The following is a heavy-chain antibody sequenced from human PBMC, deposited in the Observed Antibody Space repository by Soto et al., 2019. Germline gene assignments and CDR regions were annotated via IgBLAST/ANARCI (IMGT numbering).Heavy chain of an antibody. V-gene: IGHV4-61*01. CDR1: GGSVSSGSYY. J-gene: IGHJ5*02. D-gene: IGHD3-22*01. CDR2: IYYSGST. Sequence: SETLSLTCTVSGGSVSSGSYYWSWIRQPPGKGLEWIGYIYYSGSTNYNPSLKSRVTISVDTSKNQFSLKLSSVTAADTAVYYCARGYYYDSSGTPLGWFDPWGQGTLVTVSS. CDR3: ARGYYYDSSGTPLGWFDP.